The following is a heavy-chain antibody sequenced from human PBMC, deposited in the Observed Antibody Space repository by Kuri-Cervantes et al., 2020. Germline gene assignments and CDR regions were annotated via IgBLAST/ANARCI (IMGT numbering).Heavy chain of an antibody. CDR2: MNPNSGSA. D-gene: IGHD2-2*01. V-gene: IGHV1-8*02. Sequence: ASVKVSCKASGYIFNTYDINWVRQATGQGPEWMGWMNPNSGSAGYAENFQGRVTMTRDTSVGTAYMELSSLRSDDTAVYYCARDSEWATICYYWGQGTLVTVSS. J-gene: IGHJ4*02. CDR3: ARDSEWATICYY. CDR1: GYIFNTYD.